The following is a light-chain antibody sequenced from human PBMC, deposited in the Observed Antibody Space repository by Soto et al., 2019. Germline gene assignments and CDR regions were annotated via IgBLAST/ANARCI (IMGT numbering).Light chain of an antibody. Sequence: QSALTQPASMSGSPGQSITISCTGSSSDVGAYNYDSWYQQYRPGEAPKLIIYDVSHRPAGVSTRFSHSKSGNTASLTISRLQTEDEADYYCSSYTRAAPYVFGTGTKVTVL. V-gene: IGLV2-14*03. CDR3: SSYTRAAPYV. CDR1: SSDVGAYNY. J-gene: IGLJ1*01. CDR2: DVS.